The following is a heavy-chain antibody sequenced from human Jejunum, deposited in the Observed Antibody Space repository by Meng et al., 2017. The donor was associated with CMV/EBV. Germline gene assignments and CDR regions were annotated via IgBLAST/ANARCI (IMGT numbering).Heavy chain of an antibody. V-gene: IGHV3-48*04. Sequence: CAASGFSFNISSVNWLRQAPGEGLGWVSYIRGSDGTTYYADSVKGRFTISRDNAKNSLYLQMTSLRADDTAVYYCGRGVEYSSDHWGQGTLVTVSS. CDR1: GFSFNISS. CDR3: GRGVEYSSDH. CDR2: IRGSDGTT. J-gene: IGHJ1*01. D-gene: IGHD6-19*01.